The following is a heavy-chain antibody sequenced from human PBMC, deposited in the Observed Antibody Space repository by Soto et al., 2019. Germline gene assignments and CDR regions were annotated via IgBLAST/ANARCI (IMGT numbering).Heavy chain of an antibody. V-gene: IGHV1-69*01. CDR1: GGTFGSYA. Sequence: QVQLVQSGAEVKKPGSSVKVSCKASGGTFGSYAISWVRQAPGQGLEWMGGIMPIPGTANYAQKFQGRVTIAADESTSTAYMELSSLISEDTAVYSCARSQSSLTSLDIYYYYHYRIDVCRQGTTVTVS. J-gene: IGHJ6*02. CDR3: ARSQSSLTSLDIYYYYHYRIDV. CDR2: IMPIPGTA. D-gene: IGHD2-2*01.